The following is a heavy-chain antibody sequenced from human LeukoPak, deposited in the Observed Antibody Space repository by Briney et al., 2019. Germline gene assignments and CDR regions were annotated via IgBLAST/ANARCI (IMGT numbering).Heavy chain of an antibody. V-gene: IGHV4-59*01. D-gene: IGHD3-22*01. CDR2: IYYSGST. CDR3: ASLTYYYDSSGYYSPSTFDY. CDR1: GGSISSYY. Sequence: SETLSLTCTVSGGSISSYYWSWIRQPPGKGLEWIGYIYYSGSTNYNPSLKSRVTISVDTSKNQFSLKLSSVTAADTAVYYCASLTYYYDSSGYYSPSTFDYWGQGTLVTVSS. J-gene: IGHJ4*02.